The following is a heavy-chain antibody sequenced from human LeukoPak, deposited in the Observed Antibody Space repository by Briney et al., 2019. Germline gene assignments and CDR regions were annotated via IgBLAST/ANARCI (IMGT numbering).Heavy chain of an antibody. CDR1: AFTLPSYA. Sequence: GGSLSLSCAPSAFTLPSYATHWDGPALGKGRERGAAISYDGSNKYYADSVKGRFTISRDNSKNPLYLQMNSVGAEDTAVYYCARDALTIGGVDNWFDHWGQGTLVTVPS. CDR2: ISYDGSNK. V-gene: IGHV3-30*04. J-gene: IGHJ5*02. D-gene: IGHD3-16*01. CDR3: ARDALTIGGVDNWFDH.